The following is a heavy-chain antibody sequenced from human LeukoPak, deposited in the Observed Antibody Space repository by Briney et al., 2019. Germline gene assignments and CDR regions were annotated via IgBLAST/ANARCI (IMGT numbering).Heavy chain of an antibody. Sequence: GASVKVSCKASGYTFTSYGISWVRQAPGQGLEWRGWISAYNGNTDYAQKFQGRVTMTTDTSTSTAYMELRSLRSDDTAVYYCARIPPGYSGYELDYWGQGTLVTVSS. V-gene: IGHV1-18*04. D-gene: IGHD5-12*01. CDR1: GYTFTSYG. J-gene: IGHJ4*02. CDR3: ARIPPGYSGYELDY. CDR2: ISAYNGNT.